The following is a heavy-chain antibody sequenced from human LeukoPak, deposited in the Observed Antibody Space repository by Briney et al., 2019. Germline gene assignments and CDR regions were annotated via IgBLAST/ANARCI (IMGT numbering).Heavy chain of an antibody. Sequence: GASVKVPCKASGYTFTSYAISWVRQAPGQGLEWMGRIIPIFGTANYAQKFQGRVTITTDESTSTAYMELSSLRSEDTAVYYCARVFREYSYGNAWFDPWGQGTLVTVSS. V-gene: IGHV1-69*05. D-gene: IGHD5-18*01. CDR3: ARVFREYSYGNAWFDP. CDR1: GYTFTSYA. CDR2: IIPIFGTA. J-gene: IGHJ5*02.